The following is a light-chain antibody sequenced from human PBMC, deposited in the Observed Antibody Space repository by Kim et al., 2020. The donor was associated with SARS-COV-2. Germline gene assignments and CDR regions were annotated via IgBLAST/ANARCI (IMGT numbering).Light chain of an antibody. Sequence: DIQVSQSPSSLSASVGDRVTITCRASQNIRSYLSWYQQSPGKAPKLLIYGATHLHTGVPSRFSGSGFGTDFTLTITGLQAEDFATYYCLESFGNPPHTFGQGTKLEI. CDR3: LESFGNPPHT. V-gene: IGKV1-39*01. CDR1: QNIRSY. CDR2: GAT. J-gene: IGKJ2*01.